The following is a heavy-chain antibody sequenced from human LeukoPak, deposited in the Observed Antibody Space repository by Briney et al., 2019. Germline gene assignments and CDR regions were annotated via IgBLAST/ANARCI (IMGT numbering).Heavy chain of an antibody. CDR3: AIEYSSSSRFQDY. V-gene: IGHV1-69*13. J-gene: IGHJ4*02. CDR2: IIPIFGTA. D-gene: IGHD6-6*01. CDR1: GYTFTSYG. Sequence: SVKVSCKASGYTFTSYGISWVRQAPGQGLEWMGGIIPIFGTANYAQKFQGRVTITADESTSTAYMELSSLRSEDTAVYYCAIEYSSSSRFQDYWGQGTLVTVSS.